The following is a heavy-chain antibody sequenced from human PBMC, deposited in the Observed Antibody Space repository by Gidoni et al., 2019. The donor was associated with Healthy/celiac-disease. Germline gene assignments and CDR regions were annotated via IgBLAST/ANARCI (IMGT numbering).Heavy chain of an antibody. V-gene: IGHV4-59*01. CDR2: NYYSGST. D-gene: IGHD2-15*01. CDR1: GGSISSYY. J-gene: IGHJ4*02. Sequence: QVQLPESGPGLVKPSATLSLTCTVSGGSISSYYWSWIRQPPGKGLEWIGYNYYSGSTNYNPSRKSRVTISVDTSKNQFSLKLSSVTAADTAVYYCARDAPYCSGGSCQDYWGQGTLVTVSS. CDR3: ARDAPYCSGGSCQDY.